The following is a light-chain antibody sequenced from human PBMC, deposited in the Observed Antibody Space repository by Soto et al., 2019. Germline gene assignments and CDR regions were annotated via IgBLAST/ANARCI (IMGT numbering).Light chain of an antibody. Sequence: QSVLTQPPSASGTPGQRVTISCSGSSSNIGSNYVYWYQQLPGTAPKLLIYRNNQRPSGVPDRFSGSKSGTSASLAISGLRSVYEAVCQCPGSDHFPCATLFG. V-gene: IGLV1-47*01. CDR2: RNN. CDR1: SSNIGSNY. CDR3: PGSDHFPCATL. J-gene: IGLJ1*01.